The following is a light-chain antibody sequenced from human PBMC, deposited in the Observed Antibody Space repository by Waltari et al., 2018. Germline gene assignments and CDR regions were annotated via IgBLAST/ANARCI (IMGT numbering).Light chain of an antibody. J-gene: IGKJ3*01. CDR3: QRRGHWPPGAT. CDR2: DAS. Sequence: EIVLTQSPATLSLSPGERATLSCRASQSVSRYLAWYQQKPGQAPRLLIYDASNRATGIPARFGGSGSGTDFTLTISSLEPEDFAVYYCQRRGHWPPGATFGPGTRVDIK. CDR1: QSVSRY. V-gene: IGKV3-11*01.